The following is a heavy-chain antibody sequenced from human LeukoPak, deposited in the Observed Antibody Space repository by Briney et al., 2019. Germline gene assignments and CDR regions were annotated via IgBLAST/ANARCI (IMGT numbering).Heavy chain of an antibody. D-gene: IGHD3-10*01. V-gene: IGHV1-8*01. Sequence: ASVKVSCKASGYTFTSYDINWVRQATGQGLEWMGWMNPNSGNTGYAQKFQGRVTMTRNTSISTAYMELSSLRSEDTAVYYCASVSTMVRGVIGNYWGQGTIVTVSS. CDR2: MNPNSGNT. J-gene: IGHJ4*02. CDR1: GYTFTSYD. CDR3: ASVSTMVRGVIGNY.